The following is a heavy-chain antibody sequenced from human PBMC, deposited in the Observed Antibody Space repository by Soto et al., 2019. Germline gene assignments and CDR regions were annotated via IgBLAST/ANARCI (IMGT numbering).Heavy chain of an antibody. CDR3: ASTIFGVVIPSPYFDY. V-gene: IGHV4-30-2*05. CDR2: IYYSGST. CDR1: GGSISSGGYS. Sequence: SETLSLTCAVSGGSISSGGYSWSWIRQPPGKGLEWIGYIYYSGSTYYNPSLKSRVTISVDTSKNQFSLKLSSVTAADTALYYCASTIFGVVIPSPYFDYWGQGTLVTVSS. D-gene: IGHD3-3*01. J-gene: IGHJ4*02.